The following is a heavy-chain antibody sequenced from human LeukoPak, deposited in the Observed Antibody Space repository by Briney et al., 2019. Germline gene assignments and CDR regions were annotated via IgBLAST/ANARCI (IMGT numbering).Heavy chain of an antibody. CDR3: ARVTMVGGFDP. CDR2: LHYSGNT. Sequence: SETLSLTCTVSGYSISSGYYWGWIRPPPGKGLEWIGTLHYSGNTYYNPSLKSRVTISGDTSKNQISLKLSSVTAADTALYYCARVTMVGGFDPWGPGTLVTVSS. D-gene: IGHD3-10*01. J-gene: IGHJ5*02. CDR1: GYSISSGYY. V-gene: IGHV4-38-2*02.